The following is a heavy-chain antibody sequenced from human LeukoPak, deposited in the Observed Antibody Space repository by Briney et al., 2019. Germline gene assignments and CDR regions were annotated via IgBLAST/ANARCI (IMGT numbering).Heavy chain of an antibody. J-gene: IGHJ6*02. CDR1: GYTFTGYF. V-gene: IGHV1-2*02. CDR2: INPKSGGT. CDR3: ARSEDYGLDV. Sequence: ASVKVSCKSSGYTFTGYFIHWVRQAPGQGLEWMGWINPKSGGTNYAQKFQGRVTTTGDTSISTTYMELTRLKSDDTAVYFCARSEDYGLDVWGQGTTVIVSS.